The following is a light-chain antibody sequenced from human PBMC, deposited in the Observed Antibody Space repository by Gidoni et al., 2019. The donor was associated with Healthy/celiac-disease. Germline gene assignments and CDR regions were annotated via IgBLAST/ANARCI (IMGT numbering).Light chain of an antibody. CDR3: QQYNNWPPYT. Sequence: EIVMTHSPATLSVSPGESATLSCRASQSVSSNLAWYQQKPGQAPRPLIYGASTRATGIPARFSGSGSGTEFTLTISSLQSEDFAVYYCQQYNNWPPYTFGQGTKLEIK. CDR1: QSVSSN. CDR2: GAS. J-gene: IGKJ2*01. V-gene: IGKV3-15*01.